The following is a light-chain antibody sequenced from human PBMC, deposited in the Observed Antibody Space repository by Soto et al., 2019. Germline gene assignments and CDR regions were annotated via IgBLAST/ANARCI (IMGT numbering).Light chain of an antibody. Sequence: DLQMTQSPSSLSASIGDRVTITCQASQDIKNFLNWYQQKPGKAPKLLIYHASILETGVPLRFSGSGSGTDFTFTISSLQPEDIATYYCQQFHNLPPITFGQGTRLDIK. CDR1: QDIKNF. CDR3: QQFHNLPPIT. J-gene: IGKJ5*01. V-gene: IGKV1-33*01. CDR2: HAS.